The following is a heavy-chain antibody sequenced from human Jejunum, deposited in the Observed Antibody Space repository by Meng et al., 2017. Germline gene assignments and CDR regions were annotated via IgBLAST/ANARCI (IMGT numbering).Heavy chain of an antibody. CDR1: GYTFTKYA. CDR3: AKDEGTTTAFDH. J-gene: IGHJ4*02. Sequence: QVQLVQSGAEVKKPGASVKVSCKASGYTFTKYAMHWVRQAPGQRLEWMGWISAANGYTRYSQNFQGRVTFTTDTSASTAYMELSSLTSDDTAVYYCAKDEGTTTAFDHWGQGTLVTVSS. D-gene: IGHD1-26*01. V-gene: IGHV1-3*01. CDR2: ISAANGYT.